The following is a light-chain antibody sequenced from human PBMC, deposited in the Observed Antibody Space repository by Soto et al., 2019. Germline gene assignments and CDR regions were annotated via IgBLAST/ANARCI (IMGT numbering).Light chain of an antibody. CDR1: SGHSSYV. V-gene: IGLV4-69*01. CDR3: QTWGTGIHV. CDR2: LNSDGSH. J-gene: IGLJ2*01. Sequence: QPVLTQSPSASASLGASVKLTCTLSSGHSSYVIAWHQQQPEKGPRYLMKLNSDGSHSKGDGIPDRFSGSSSGAERYLTISSLQSEDEADYYCQTWGTGIHVFGGGTKLTVL.